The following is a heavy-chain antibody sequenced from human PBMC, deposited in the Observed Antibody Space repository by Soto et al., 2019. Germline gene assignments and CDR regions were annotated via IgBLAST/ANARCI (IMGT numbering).Heavy chain of an antibody. V-gene: IGHV1-18*01. CDR2: ISAYNGNT. CDR1: GYTFTSYG. J-gene: IGHJ4*02. Sequence: QVQLVQSGAEVKKPGASVKVSCKASGYTFTSYGISWVRQAPGQGLEWMGWISAYNGNTNYAQKLQGRVTMTTDTATRAACLAPPRPRSDDTAVHYWGRFSPPSREWGQGALVTFS. CDR3: GRFSPPSRE.